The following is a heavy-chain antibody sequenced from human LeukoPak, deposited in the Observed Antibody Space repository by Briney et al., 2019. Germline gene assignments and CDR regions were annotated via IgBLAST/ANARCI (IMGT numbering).Heavy chain of an antibody. CDR3: ARVPIVVVPSAMWFDP. CDR1: GGSISSYY. D-gene: IGHD2-2*01. CDR2: IYYNGNT. J-gene: IGHJ5*02. Sequence: SETLSLTCTVSGGSISSYYWSWIRQPPGKGLEWIGYIYYNGNTNYNPSLKSRATISVDTSKNQIFLKLSSVTAADTAVYYCARVPIVVVPSAMWFDPWGQGTLVTVSS. V-gene: IGHV4-59*01.